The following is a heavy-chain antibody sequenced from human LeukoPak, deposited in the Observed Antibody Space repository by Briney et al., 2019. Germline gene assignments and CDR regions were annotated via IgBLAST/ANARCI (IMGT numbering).Heavy chain of an antibody. CDR1: GDSISGYY. CDR2: IYTSGST. J-gene: IGHJ4*02. Sequence: SETLSLTCTVSGDSISGYYWSRIRQPAGKGLEWIGRIYTSGSTKYNPSFQGRVTMSLDTSKNQFSLRLSSVTAADTAIYYCAKYKFGSDYFSNWGQGTLVTVSS. D-gene: IGHD2/OR15-2a*01. CDR3: AKYKFGSDYFSN. V-gene: IGHV4-4*07.